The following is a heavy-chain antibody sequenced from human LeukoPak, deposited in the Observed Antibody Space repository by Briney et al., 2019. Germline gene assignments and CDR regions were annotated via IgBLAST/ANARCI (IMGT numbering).Heavy chain of an antibody. V-gene: IGHV3-23*01. D-gene: IGHD3-3*01. CDR1: GFTFSSYA. Sequence: GGSLRLSCAASGFTFSSYAMSWVRQAPGKGLEWVSAISGSGGSTYYADSVKGRFTISRDNSKNTLYLQMNSLRAEDTAVYYCAKVRRVLQFLEWLLYLDYWGQGTLVTVSS. J-gene: IGHJ4*02. CDR3: AKVRRVLQFLEWLLYLDY. CDR2: ISGSGGST.